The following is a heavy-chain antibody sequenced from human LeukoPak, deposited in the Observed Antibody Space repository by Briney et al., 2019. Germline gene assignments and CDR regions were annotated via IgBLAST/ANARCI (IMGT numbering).Heavy chain of an antibody. V-gene: IGHV4-39*01. CDR2: IFHNGNT. D-gene: IGHD3-3*01. Sequence: SETLSLTCTVSGGSISSSSYYWGWIRQPPGKGLEWIGTIFHNGNTYYNPSLKSRVTISVDTSKNQFSLKLSSVTAADTAVYYCASSPYDFWSGTSEGYGMDVWGQGTTVTVSS. CDR1: GGSISSSSYY. CDR3: ASSPYDFWSGTSEGYGMDV. J-gene: IGHJ6*02.